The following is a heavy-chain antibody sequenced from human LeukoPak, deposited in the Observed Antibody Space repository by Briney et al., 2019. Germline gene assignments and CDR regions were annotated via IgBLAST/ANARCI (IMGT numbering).Heavy chain of an antibody. CDR2: IYYSGST. Sequence: SETLSLTCTVSGGSISSYYWSWIRRPPGKGLEWIGYIYYSGSTNYNPSLKSRVTISVDTSKNQFSLKLSSVTAADTAVYYCARAGVVVPAPNFDYWGQGTLVTVSS. J-gene: IGHJ4*02. CDR1: GGSISSYY. D-gene: IGHD2-2*01. V-gene: IGHV4-59*01. CDR3: ARAGVVVPAPNFDY.